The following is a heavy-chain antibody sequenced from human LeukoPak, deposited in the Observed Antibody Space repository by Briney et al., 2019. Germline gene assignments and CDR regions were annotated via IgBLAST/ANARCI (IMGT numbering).Heavy chain of an antibody. J-gene: IGHJ4*02. CDR3: ARGSVRTTVTTGGDY. V-gene: IGHV1-2*02. D-gene: IGHD4-11*01. Sequence: ASVKVSCKASGYTFTGYYMHWVRQAPGQGLEWMGWINPNSGGTNYAQKFQGRVTMTRDTSISTAYMELSRLRFDDTAVYYCARGSVRTTVTTGGDYWGQGTLVTVSS. CDR2: INPNSGGT. CDR1: GYTFTGYY.